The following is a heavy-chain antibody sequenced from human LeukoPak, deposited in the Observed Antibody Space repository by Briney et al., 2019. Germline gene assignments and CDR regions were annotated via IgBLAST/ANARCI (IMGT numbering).Heavy chain of an antibody. CDR2: INQDVSRI. Sequence: PGRSLRLSCAGSGFSFSRDWMAWVRQGPGKGLEWVASINQDVSRIHYVDSVKGRLTISRDNAKSSLFLQMTSLRVEDTAVYYCARLKDDVTKFDYWSQGTLVTVSS. CDR1: GFSFSRDW. D-gene: IGHD2-8*01. V-gene: IGHV3-7*01. CDR3: ARLKDDVTKFDY. J-gene: IGHJ4*02.